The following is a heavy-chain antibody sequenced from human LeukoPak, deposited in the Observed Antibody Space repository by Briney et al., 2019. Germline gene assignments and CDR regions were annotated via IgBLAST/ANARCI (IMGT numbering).Heavy chain of an antibody. CDR3: VTDRQVSRNDYGDYVIFAATY. D-gene: IGHD4-17*01. J-gene: IGHJ4*02. Sequence: ASVKVSCKVSGYTLSELSMHWVRQAPGKGLEWMGGFDPEDGETIYAQKFQGRVTMTEDTSTDTAYMELSSLRSEDTAVYYCVTDRQVSRNDYGDYVIFAATYWGQGTLDTVSS. CDR1: GYTLSELS. CDR2: FDPEDGET. V-gene: IGHV1-24*01.